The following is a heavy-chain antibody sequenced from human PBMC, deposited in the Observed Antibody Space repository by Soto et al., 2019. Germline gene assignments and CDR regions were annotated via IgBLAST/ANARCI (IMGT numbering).Heavy chain of an antibody. CDR3: ASLRGTIFGVVNWFDP. V-gene: IGHV4-59*01. CDR1: GGSISSYY. Sequence: QVQLQESGPGLVKPSETLSLTCTVSGGSISSYYWSWIRQPPGKGLEWIGYIYYSGSTNYNPSLKSRVTTAVDTSKNQFSRKLSSVTAADTAVYYCASLRGTIFGVVNWFDPWGQGTLVTVSS. D-gene: IGHD3-3*01. CDR2: IYYSGST. J-gene: IGHJ5*02.